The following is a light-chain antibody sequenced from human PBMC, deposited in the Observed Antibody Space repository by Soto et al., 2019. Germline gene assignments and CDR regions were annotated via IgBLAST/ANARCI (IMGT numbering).Light chain of an antibody. CDR1: QSVSSNF. V-gene: IGKV3-20*01. CDR2: GAS. CDR3: PQYGSSPPWT. Sequence: EIVLTQSPGTLSLSPGERATLSCRASQSVSSNFLAWYQQKPGQAPRLLIYGASSRATGIPDRFSGSGSGTDFTLTISRLEPEDFAVYYCPQYGSSPPWTFGQGTKVEIK. J-gene: IGKJ1*01.